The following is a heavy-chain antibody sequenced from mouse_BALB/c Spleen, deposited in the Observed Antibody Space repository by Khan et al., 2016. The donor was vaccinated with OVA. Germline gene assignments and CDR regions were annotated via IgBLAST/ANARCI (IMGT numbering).Heavy chain of an antibody. CDR2: IWRGGST. J-gene: IGHJ3*01. CDR1: GFSLTTYG. D-gene: IGHD2-4*01. Sequence: QVQLKQSGPGLVQPSQSLSITCTVSGFSLTTYGVHWVRQSPGKGLEWLGVIWRGGSTDYNAAFISRLSISKDSPKSQGFFKMNSLQVNDTAIYYCARNYDYDEGLAYWGQGTLVTVSA. V-gene: IGHV2-2*02. CDR3: ARNYDYDEGLAY.